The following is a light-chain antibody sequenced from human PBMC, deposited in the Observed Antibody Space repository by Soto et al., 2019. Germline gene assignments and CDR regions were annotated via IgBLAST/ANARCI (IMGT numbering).Light chain of an antibody. CDR2: KAS. CDR3: QHYGDSSWT. V-gene: IGKV1-5*03. Sequence: DIHITYSSWTLSSSIVDSVTITCRASESIRSWVAWYQQTPGKAPKILINKASELEGGVPPRFSGSGSGTDFTLTISRLEPEDFALYYCQHYGDSSWTFGQGTKVDIK. J-gene: IGKJ1*01. CDR1: ESIRSW.